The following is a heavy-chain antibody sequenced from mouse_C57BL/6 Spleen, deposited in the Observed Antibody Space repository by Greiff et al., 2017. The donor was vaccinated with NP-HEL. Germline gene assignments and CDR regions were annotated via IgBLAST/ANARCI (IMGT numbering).Heavy chain of an antibody. CDR1: GYTFTDYY. CDR3: ARGVLRNGYFDV. V-gene: IGHV1-76*01. CDR2: IYPGSGNT. J-gene: IGHJ1*03. D-gene: IGHD1-1*01. Sequence: QVQLKESGAELARPGASVKLSCKASGYTFTDYYINWVKQRPGQGLEWIARIYPGSGNTYYNEKFKGKATLTAEKSSSTAYMQLSSLTSDDSAVYFCARGVLRNGYFDVWGTGTTVTVSS.